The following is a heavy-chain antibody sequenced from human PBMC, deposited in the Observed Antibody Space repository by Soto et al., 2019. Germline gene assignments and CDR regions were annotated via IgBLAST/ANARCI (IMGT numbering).Heavy chain of an antibody. CDR2: IYYSGST. V-gene: IGHV4-39*01. Sequence: PSETLSLTCTVSGGSISSSSYYWGWIRQPPGKGLEWIGSIYYSGSTYYNPSLKSRVTISVDKSKNQFSLKLSSVTAAETAVYYCARHLLRFELNINWLDPWGQGTLVTVS. J-gene: IGHJ5*02. CDR1: GGSISSSSYY. CDR3: ARHLLRFELNINWLDP. D-gene: IGHD3-3*01.